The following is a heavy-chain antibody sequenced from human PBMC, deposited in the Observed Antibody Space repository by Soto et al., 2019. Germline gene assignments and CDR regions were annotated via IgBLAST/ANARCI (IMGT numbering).Heavy chain of an antibody. J-gene: IGHJ4*02. V-gene: IGHV3-15*01. D-gene: IGHD1-26*01. Sequence: EVQLVESGGGLVKPGGSLRLSCAASGFTFSNAWMSWVRQAPGKGLEWVGRIKSKTDGGTTDYAAPVTSRSTISRDDSKNQLDLQWNSLKTEDTAVYYCTTPDNGNMGVWGQGTLVTVSS. CDR1: GFTFSNAW. CDR3: TTPDNGNMGV. CDR2: IKSKTDGGTT.